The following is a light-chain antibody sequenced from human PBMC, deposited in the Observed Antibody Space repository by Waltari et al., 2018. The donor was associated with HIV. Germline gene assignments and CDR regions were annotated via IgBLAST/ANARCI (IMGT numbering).Light chain of an antibody. Sequence: QAVVTQEPSLTVSPGGPVTLTCGSSTGAVTSGHPPYWFQQKSGQAPRTLIYDTSNKHSWTPARFSGSLLGGKAALTLSGAQPEDEAEYFCLLSYAGARPVVFGGGTKLTVL. CDR1: TGAVTSGHP. V-gene: IGLV7-46*01. J-gene: IGLJ2*01. CDR2: DTS. CDR3: LLSYAGARPVV.